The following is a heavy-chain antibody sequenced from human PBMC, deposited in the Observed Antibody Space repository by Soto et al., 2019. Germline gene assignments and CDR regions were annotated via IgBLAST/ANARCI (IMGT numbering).Heavy chain of an antibody. CDR3: AKDTTRFLEWVDY. CDR1: GFTFSSYG. D-gene: IGHD3-3*01. J-gene: IGHJ4*02. V-gene: IGHV3-30*18. CDR2: ISYDGSNK. Sequence: GGSLRLSCAASGFTFSSYGMHWVRQAPGKGLEWVAVISYDGSNKYYADSVKGRFTISRDNSKNTLYLQMNSLRAEDTAVYYSAKDTTRFLEWVDYWGQGTLVTVSS.